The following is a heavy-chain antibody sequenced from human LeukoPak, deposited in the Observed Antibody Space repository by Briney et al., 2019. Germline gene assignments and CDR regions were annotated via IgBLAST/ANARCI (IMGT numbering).Heavy chain of an antibody. J-gene: IGHJ6*03. V-gene: IGHV1-46*01. Sequence: ASVKVSCKASGYTFTSYYMHWVRQAPGQGLEWMGIINPSGGSTSYAQKFQGRVTMTRDMSTSTVYMELSGLRSEDTAVYYCARDLCSGGSCYYYYYMDVWGKGTTVTVSS. CDR2: INPSGGST. CDR1: GYTFTSYY. D-gene: IGHD2-15*01. CDR3: ARDLCSGGSCYYYYYMDV.